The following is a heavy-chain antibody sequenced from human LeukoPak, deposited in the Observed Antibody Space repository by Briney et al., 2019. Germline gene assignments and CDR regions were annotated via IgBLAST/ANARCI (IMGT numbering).Heavy chain of an antibody. J-gene: IGHJ5*02. CDR1: GGSISSSSYY. V-gene: IGHV4-39*07. CDR2: IYYSGST. D-gene: IGHD2-2*02. Sequence: SETLSLTCTVSGGSISSSSYYWGWIRQPPGKGLEWIGSIYYSGSTYYNPSLKSRVTISVDTSKNQFSLKLSSVTAADTAVYYCARGPIVVVPAAIGMAWFDPWGQGTLVTVSS. CDR3: ARGPIVVVPAAIGMAWFDP.